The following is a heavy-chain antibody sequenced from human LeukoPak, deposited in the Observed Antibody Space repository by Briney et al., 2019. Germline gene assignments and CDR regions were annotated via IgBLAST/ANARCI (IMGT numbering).Heavy chain of an antibody. Sequence: SETLSLTCAVYGGSFSGYYWSWIRQPPGKGLEWIGEINHSGSTNYNPSLKSRVTISVDTSENQFSLKLSSVTAADTAVYYCARGRIAARPGGDYWGQGTLVTVSS. CDR1: GGSFSGYY. V-gene: IGHV4-34*01. D-gene: IGHD6-6*01. CDR2: INHSGST. J-gene: IGHJ4*02. CDR3: ARGRIAARPGGDY.